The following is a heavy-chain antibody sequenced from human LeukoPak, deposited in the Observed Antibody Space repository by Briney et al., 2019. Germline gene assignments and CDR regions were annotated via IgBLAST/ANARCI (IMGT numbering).Heavy chain of an antibody. CDR3: ARDRGVDIVVVPPHFDY. CDR1: GFTFSSYS. Sequence: GGSLRLSCAASGFTFSSYSMNWVRQAPGKGLERVSSISSSSSYIYYADSVKGRFTISRDNAKNSLYLQMNSLRAEDTAVYYCARDRGVDIVVVPPHFDYWGQGTLVTVSS. D-gene: IGHD2-21*01. J-gene: IGHJ4*02. V-gene: IGHV3-21*01. CDR2: ISSSSSYI.